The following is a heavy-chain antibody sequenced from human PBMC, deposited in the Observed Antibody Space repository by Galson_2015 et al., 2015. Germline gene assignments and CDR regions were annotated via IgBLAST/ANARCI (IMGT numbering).Heavy chain of an antibody. D-gene: IGHD6-19*01. V-gene: IGHV5-51*03. J-gene: IGHJ4*02. CDR2: IYPGDSDT. CDR3: ARPQGYSSGWYEVEYFDY. Sequence: QSGAEVKKPGESLQISCTGSGYSFPSYWIGWVRQMPGKGLEWMGIIYPGDSDTRYSPSFQGQVTISADKSISTAYLQWSSLKASDTAMYYCARPQGYSSGWYEVEYFDYWGQGTLVTVSS. CDR1: GYSFPSYW.